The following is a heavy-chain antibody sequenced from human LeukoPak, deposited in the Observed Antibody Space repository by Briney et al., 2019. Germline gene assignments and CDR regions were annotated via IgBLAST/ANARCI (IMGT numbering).Heavy chain of an antibody. V-gene: IGHV4-4*07. J-gene: IGHJ4*02. CDR3: ARGRQAYCGSDCSNSDY. D-gene: IGHD2-21*02. CDR1: GGSISNYY. Sequence: SETLSLTCTVSGGSISNYYWSWIRQPAGKGLEWIGRIYTSGNTNYNPSLKSRVTMSIDTSKNQFSLKLSSVTAADTAVYYCARGRQAYCGSDCSNSDYWGQGALVTVSS. CDR2: IYTSGNT.